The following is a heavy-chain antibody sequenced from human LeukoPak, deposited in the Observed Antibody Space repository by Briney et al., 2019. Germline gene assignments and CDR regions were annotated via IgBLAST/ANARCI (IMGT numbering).Heavy chain of an antibody. CDR3: ARGEMITFGGVIVISTFDI. Sequence: ASVKVSCKASGYIFTSFDINWVRQAPGQGLEWMGYINPDSGGTNYAQEFQGRVTMTRDTSISTAYMELNRLRSDDTAVYYCARGEMITFGGVIVISTFDIWGQGTMVTVS. CDR1: GYIFTSFD. V-gene: IGHV1-2*02. D-gene: IGHD3-16*02. J-gene: IGHJ3*02. CDR2: INPDSGGT.